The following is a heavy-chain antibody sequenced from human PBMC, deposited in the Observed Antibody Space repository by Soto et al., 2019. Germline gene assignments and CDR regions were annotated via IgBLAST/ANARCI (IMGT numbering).Heavy chain of an antibody. CDR3: ARGYHYYDSSGYDKWDAFDI. CDR1: GFTFSSYS. D-gene: IGHD3-22*01. Sequence: EVQLVESGGGLVTPGGSLRLSCAASGFTFSSYSMNWVRQAPGKGLEWVSSISSSSSYIYYADSVKGRFTISRDNAKNSLYLQMNILRAEDTAVYYCARGYHYYDSSGYDKWDAFDIWGQGTMVTVSS. J-gene: IGHJ3*02. V-gene: IGHV3-21*01. CDR2: ISSSSSYI.